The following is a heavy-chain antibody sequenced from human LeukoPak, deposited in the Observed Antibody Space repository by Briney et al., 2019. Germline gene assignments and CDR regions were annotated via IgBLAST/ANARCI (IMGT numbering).Heavy chain of an antibody. CDR1: GFTFSSYV. CDR3: AKDLRDCSGGSCYSSDY. Sequence: KTGGSLRLSCAASGFTFSSYVMSWARQAPGKGLEWVSAITGSGDNTYYADSVQGRFTISRDNSKNTLYLQMNSLRAEDTALYYCAKDLRDCSGGSCYSSDYWGQGTLVTVSS. J-gene: IGHJ4*02. D-gene: IGHD2-15*01. V-gene: IGHV3-23*01. CDR2: ITGSGDNT.